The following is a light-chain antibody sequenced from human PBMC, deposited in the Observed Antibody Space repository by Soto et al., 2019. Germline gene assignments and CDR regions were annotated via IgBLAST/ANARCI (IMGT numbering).Light chain of an antibody. CDR1: QSVLYSSNNKNY. J-gene: IGKJ1*01. V-gene: IGKV4-1*01. CDR3: KQYYSTPQT. Sequence: DIVMTQSPDSLAVSLGERATINCKSSQSVLYSSNNKNYLAWYQQKPGQPPKLLIYWASTRESGVPDRFSGSGSGTDFTLTISSLQAEDVAVYYCKQYYSTPQTFGQGTK. CDR2: WAS.